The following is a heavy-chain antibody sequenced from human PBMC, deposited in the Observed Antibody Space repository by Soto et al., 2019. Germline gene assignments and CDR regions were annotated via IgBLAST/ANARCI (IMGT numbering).Heavy chain of an antibody. D-gene: IGHD2-21*02. Sequence: QITLKESGPPLVKPTQTLTLTCTFSGLSLSTTGVGVGWIRQPPGKAVEWLALIYWDDDKRYSPSLKSRLTITKDTSKNQVVLTMTNMDPVDTATYYCVQSRCGGDCLQSYSSHSYYGLDVWGQGTTVTVSS. CDR3: VQSRCGGDCLQSYSSHSYYGLDV. V-gene: IGHV2-5*02. CDR2: IYWDDDK. J-gene: IGHJ6*02. CDR1: GLSLSTTGVG.